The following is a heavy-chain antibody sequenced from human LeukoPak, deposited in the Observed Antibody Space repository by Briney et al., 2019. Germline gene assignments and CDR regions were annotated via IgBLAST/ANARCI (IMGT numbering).Heavy chain of an antibody. CDR2: IYYTGST. CDR1: GASLSTSPYY. Sequence: SETLSLTCSVSGASLSTSPYYWGWIRQPPGKGLEWIGNIYYTGSTYYNVSLNSRVTISIDTSKNLFSLRLNSMTAADTAVYYCTRDWSHGAFDVWGQGTMVTVSS. D-gene: IGHD3-3*01. V-gene: IGHV4-39*02. CDR3: TRDWSHGAFDV. J-gene: IGHJ3*01.